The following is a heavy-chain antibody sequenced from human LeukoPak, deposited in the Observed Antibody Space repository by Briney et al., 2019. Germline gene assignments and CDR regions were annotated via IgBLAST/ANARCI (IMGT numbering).Heavy chain of an antibody. CDR3: ARRSVATRGFDY. J-gene: IGHJ4*02. CDR2: IYYSGST. D-gene: IGHD5-12*01. Sequence: SETLSLTCTVSGGSISSGGYYWRWIRQHPGKGLEWIGYIYYSGSTYYNPSLKSRVTISVDTSKNQFSLKLSSVTAADTAVYYCARRSVATRGFDYWGEGTLVTVSS. V-gene: IGHV4-31*03. CDR1: GGSISSGGYY.